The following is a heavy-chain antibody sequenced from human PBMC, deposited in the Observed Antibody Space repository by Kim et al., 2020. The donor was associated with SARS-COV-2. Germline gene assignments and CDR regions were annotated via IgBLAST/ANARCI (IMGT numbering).Heavy chain of an antibody. CDR1: GGTFSSYA. V-gene: IGHV1-69*04. Sequence: SVKVSCKASGGTFSSYAISWVRQAPGQGLEWMGRIIPILGIANYAQKFQGRVTITADKSTSTAYMELSSLRSEDTAVYYCARARGGGWYAPDYWGQGTLVTVSS. CDR3: ARARGGGWYAPDY. CDR2: IIPILGIA. D-gene: IGHD6-19*01. J-gene: IGHJ4*02.